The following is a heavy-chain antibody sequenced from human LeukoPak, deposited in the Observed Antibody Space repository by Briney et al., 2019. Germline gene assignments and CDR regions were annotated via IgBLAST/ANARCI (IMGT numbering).Heavy chain of an antibody. J-gene: IGHJ4*02. CDR3: ARVTRWAGLDF. CDR1: GGSISSGDKY. D-gene: IGHD2-21*02. Sequence: PSETLSLTCNVSGGSISSGDKYWSWIRQPPGNGLEWIGYIYYSGSTYYNPSLKSRLTISVDTSENQFSLHLTSVTAADTAVYFCARVTRWAGLDFWGQGTLVTVSS. CDR2: IYYSGST. V-gene: IGHV4-30-4*01.